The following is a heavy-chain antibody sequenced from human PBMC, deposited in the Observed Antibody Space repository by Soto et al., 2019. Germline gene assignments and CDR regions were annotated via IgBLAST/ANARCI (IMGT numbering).Heavy chain of an antibody. D-gene: IGHD1-1*01. V-gene: IGHV1-18*01. CDR2: ISGYNGNT. Sequence: QVQLVQSGAEVKKPGASVEVSCKSSGYTFTSYGISWVRQAPGQGLEWMGWISGYNGNTNYAQKLQGRVTMTTDTSTSTAYMELRSLRSDDTAVYYCARDKGYKWNDGGWFDPWGQGTLVTVSS. CDR3: ARDKGYKWNDGGWFDP. J-gene: IGHJ5*02. CDR1: GYTFTSYG.